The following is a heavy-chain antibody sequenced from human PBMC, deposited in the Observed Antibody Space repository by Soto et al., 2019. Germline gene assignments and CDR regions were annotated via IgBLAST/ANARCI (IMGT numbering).Heavy chain of an antibody. CDR2: ISSSSSYI. Sequence: PGGSLRLSCAAAGFPFRSYSMNWVRQAPGKGLEWVSSISSSSSYIYYADSVKGRFTISRDNAKNSLYLQMNSLRAEDTAVYYCARGTTVTYFDYWGQGTLVTVSS. J-gene: IGHJ4*02. CDR1: GFPFRSYS. V-gene: IGHV3-21*01. CDR3: ARGTTVTYFDY. D-gene: IGHD4-17*01.